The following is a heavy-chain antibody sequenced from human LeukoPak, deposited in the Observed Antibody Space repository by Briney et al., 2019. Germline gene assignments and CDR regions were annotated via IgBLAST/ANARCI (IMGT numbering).Heavy chain of an antibody. Sequence: GGSLRLSCAASGFTFSSYGMTWVRQAPGKGLEWVSYISSSSSTIYYADSVKGRFTISRDNSKNTLYLQMNSLRAEDTAVYYCASRGLYYYYMDVWGKGTTVTVSS. CDR2: ISSSSSTI. J-gene: IGHJ6*03. CDR1: GFTFSSYG. V-gene: IGHV3-48*01. CDR3: ASRGLYYYYMDV.